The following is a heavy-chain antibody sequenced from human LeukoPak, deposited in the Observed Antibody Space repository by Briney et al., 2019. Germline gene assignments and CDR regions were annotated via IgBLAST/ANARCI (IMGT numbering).Heavy chain of an antibody. J-gene: IGHJ6*03. Sequence: PSETLSLTCTVSGGSISSSSYYWGWIRQPPGKGLEWIGSIYYSGSTYYNPSLKSRVTISVDTSKNQFSLKLSSVTAADTAVYYCARLGIAARRVNYYYYYMDVWGKGTTVTVSS. CDR2: IYYSGST. CDR1: GGSISSSSYY. D-gene: IGHD6-6*01. CDR3: ARLGIAARRVNYYYYYMDV. V-gene: IGHV4-39*07.